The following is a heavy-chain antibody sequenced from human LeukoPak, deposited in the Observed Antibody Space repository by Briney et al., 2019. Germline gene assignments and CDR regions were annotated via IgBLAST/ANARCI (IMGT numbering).Heavy chain of an antibody. D-gene: IGHD6-19*01. Sequence: GGSLRLSCAASGFTFSSYSMNWVRQAPGKGLEWVSSISSSGSYIYYADSVKGRFTISRDNAKNSLYLQMNSLRAEDTAVYYCARKSVAVAARWFDPWGQGTLVTVSS. CDR2: ISSSGSYI. CDR3: ARKSVAVAARWFDP. CDR1: GFTFSSYS. V-gene: IGHV3-21*01. J-gene: IGHJ5*02.